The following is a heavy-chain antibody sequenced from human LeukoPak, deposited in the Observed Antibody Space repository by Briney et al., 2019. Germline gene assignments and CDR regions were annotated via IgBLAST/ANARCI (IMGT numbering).Heavy chain of an antibody. V-gene: IGHV4-61*01. CDR1: GGSVSSGSYY. J-gene: IGHJ4*02. CDR2: IYYSGST. Sequence: RTSETLSLTCTVSGGSVSSGSYYWSWIRQPPGKGLEWIGYIYYSGSTNYNPSLKSRVTISVDTSKNQFSLKLSSVTAADTAVYYCARDYGVRGYRSYFDYWGQGTLVTVSS. D-gene: IGHD5-18*01. CDR3: ARDYGVRGYRSYFDY.